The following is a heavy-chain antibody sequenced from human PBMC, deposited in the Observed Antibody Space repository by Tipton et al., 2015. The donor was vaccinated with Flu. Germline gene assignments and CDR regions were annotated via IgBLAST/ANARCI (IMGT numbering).Heavy chain of an antibody. CDR1: GDSISSDFY. CDR2: VHQAGTT. Sequence: TLSLTCAVSGDSISSDFYWAWIRQPPGRGLEWIGNVHQAGTTYYNPSLRSRVTFAVDGPKNQFSLRLTSVTAADTAVYYCARRDYSNYVSEPKSWFDTWGQGIQVIVSS. V-gene: IGHV4-38-2*01. D-gene: IGHD4-11*01. CDR3: ARRDYSNYVSEPKSWFDT. J-gene: IGHJ5*02.